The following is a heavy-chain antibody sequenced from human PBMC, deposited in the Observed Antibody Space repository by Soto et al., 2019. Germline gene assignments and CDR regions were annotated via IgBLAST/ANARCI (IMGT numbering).Heavy chain of an antibody. J-gene: IGHJ5*02. CDR2: ISSSSSYI. Sequence: GGSLRLSCAASGFTFSTHSMNWVRQAPGKGLEWVSSISSSSSYIYYADSVKGRFTISRGNAKNSLSLQMNSLRAEDTALYYCSIDILYSSGPFVPSGKATLVTVSS. CDR1: GFTFSTHS. V-gene: IGHV3-21*01. D-gene: IGHD6-19*01. CDR3: SIDILYSSGPFVP.